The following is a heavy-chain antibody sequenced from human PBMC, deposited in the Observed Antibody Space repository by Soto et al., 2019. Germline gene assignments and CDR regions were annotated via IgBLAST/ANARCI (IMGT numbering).Heavy chain of an antibody. CDR3: ESEGESSRGPRYDHYYYGIYN. CDR1: GFTFSRYA. D-gene: IGHD6-6*01. V-gene: IGHV3-48*02. J-gene: IGHJ6*02. Sequence: GVSLRLSCAASGFTFSRYAMSWVRPAPGKGLGWVSYISSSSSTIYYADSVKGRFTISRDNAKNSLYLQMNSLRDADTAVYYCESEGESSRGPRYDHYYYGIYNLGPXTAVPIS. CDR2: ISSSSSTI.